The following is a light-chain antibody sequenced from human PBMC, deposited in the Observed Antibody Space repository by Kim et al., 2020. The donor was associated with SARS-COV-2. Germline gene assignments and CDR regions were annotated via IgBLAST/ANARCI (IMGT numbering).Light chain of an antibody. Sequence: EIVLTQSPGPLSLSPGERATLSCRASQSVSSIYLAWYQQKPGQAPRLLIYAASSRATGIPDRFSGSGSGTDFTLTISRLEPEDFAVYYCQQYGSSPWPFGQGTKVEIK. CDR3: QQYGSSPWP. V-gene: IGKV3-20*01. CDR1: QSVSSIY. CDR2: AAS. J-gene: IGKJ1*01.